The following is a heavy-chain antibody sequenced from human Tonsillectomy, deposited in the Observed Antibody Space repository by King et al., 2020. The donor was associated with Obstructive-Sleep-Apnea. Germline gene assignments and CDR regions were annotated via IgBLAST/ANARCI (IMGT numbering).Heavy chain of an antibody. CDR3: ARDEYNWNDGWFDP. CDR1: GFTFSSYS. V-gene: IGHV3-48*04. D-gene: IGHD1-1*01. Sequence: QLVQSGGGLVQPGGSLRLSCAASGFTFSSYSMNWVRQAPGKGLEWGSYISSSSSTIYYADSVKGRFTISRDNAKNSLYLQMNSLRAEDTAVYYCARDEYNWNDGWFDPWGQGTLVTVSS. CDR2: ISSSSSTI. J-gene: IGHJ5*02.